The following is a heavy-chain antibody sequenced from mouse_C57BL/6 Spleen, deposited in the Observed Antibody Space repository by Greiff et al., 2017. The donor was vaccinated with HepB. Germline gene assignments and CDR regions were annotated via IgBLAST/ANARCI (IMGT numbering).Heavy chain of an antibody. Sequence: VQLQQSGAELVRPGASVKLSCKASGYTFTDYYINWVKQRPGQGLEWIARIYPGSGNTYYNEKFKGKATLTAEKSSSTAYMQLSSLTSEDSAVYFCARDDYVYFDVWGTGTTVTVSS. CDR2: IYPGSGNT. CDR1: GYTFTDYY. J-gene: IGHJ1*03. V-gene: IGHV1-76*01. D-gene: IGHD2-4*01. CDR3: ARDDYVYFDV.